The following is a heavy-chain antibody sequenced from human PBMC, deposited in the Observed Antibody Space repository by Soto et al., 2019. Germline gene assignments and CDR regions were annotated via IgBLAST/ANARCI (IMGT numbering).Heavy chain of an antibody. CDR3: ERDPEDIVVVPAASRPVDF. D-gene: IGHD2-2*01. Sequence: QVQLVESGGGLVKPGGSLRLSCAASGFTLSDYYMSWIRQAPGKGLECVSYISSSGSTIYYADSVKGRFTISRDNAKNSMYLQMNRLRAEDTAVYYCERDPEDIVVVPAASRPVDFWGHGTGVTVSS. J-gene: IGHJ4*01. V-gene: IGHV3-11*01. CDR1: GFTLSDYY. CDR2: ISSSGSTI.